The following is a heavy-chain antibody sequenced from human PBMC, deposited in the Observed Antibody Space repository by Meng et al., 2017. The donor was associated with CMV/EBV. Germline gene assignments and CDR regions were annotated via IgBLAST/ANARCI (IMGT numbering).Heavy chain of an antibody. V-gene: IGHV1-46*01. CDR2: INPSGGST. Sequence: ASVKVSCKASGYTFTSYYMHWVRQAPGQGLEWMGIINPSGGSTSYAQKFQGRVTMTRDTSTSTVYMELSSLRSADTAVYYCASQTTGYYGMDVWGQGTTVTVSS. J-gene: IGHJ6*02. CDR3: ASQTTGYYGMDV. CDR1: GYTFTSYY. D-gene: IGHD4-17*01.